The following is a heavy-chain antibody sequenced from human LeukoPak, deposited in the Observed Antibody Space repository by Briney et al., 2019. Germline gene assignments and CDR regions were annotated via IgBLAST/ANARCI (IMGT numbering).Heavy chain of an antibody. J-gene: IGHJ4*02. CDR1: GFTFSSYS. CDR2: ISSSSSYI. V-gene: IGHV3-21*01. D-gene: IGHD2-2*01. CDR3: ARDTCSSTSCYPFDY. Sequence: GGSLRLSCAASGFTFSSYSMNWVRQAPGKGLEWVSSISSSSSYIYHADSVKGRFTISRDNAKNSLYLQMNSLRAEDTAVYYCARDTCSSTSCYPFDYWGQGTLVTVSS.